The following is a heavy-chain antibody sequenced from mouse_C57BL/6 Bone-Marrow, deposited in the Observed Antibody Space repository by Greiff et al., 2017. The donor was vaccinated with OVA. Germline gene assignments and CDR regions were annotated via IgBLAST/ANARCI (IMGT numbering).Heavy chain of an antibody. J-gene: IGHJ2*01. Sequence: QVQLQQPGAELVRPGSSVKLSCKASGYTFTSYWMHWVKQRPIQGLEWIGNIDPSDSETHYNQKFKDKATLTVDKSSSTAYMQLSSLTSGDSAVYYGAKEVYSYGSSLFDYWGRGTALTVSS. CDR2: IDPSDSET. D-gene: IGHD1-1*01. CDR1: GYTFTSYW. CDR3: AKEVYSYGSSLFDY. V-gene: IGHV1-52*01.